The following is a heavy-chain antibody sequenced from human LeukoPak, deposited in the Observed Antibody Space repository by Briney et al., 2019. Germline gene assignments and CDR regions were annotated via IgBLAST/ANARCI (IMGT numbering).Heavy chain of an antibody. J-gene: IGHJ4*02. D-gene: IGHD2-2*01. V-gene: IGHV1-18*01. Sequence: ASVKVSCKAAGYTFTSHGFIWLRQAPGQGLEWMGWITVNNGYTKYAQELQGRVTMTTDTSTSTAYMGLRSLRSDDTAVYYCAKVHCISTNCNHIWTYFDYWGQGTLVTVSS. CDR1: GYTFTSHG. CDR2: ITVNNGYT. CDR3: AKVHCISTNCNHIWTYFDY.